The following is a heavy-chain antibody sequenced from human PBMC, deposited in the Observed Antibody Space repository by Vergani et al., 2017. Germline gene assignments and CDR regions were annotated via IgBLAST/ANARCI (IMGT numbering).Heavy chain of an antibody. CDR2: ISGSGLST. V-gene: IGHV3-23*01. D-gene: IGHD5-12*01. CDR1: GFTFSSYA. Sequence: EVQLLESGGGLVQPGGSLRLSCAASGFTFSSYAMSWVRQAPGKGLDWVSAISGSGLSTFYSDSVKGRLTISRDNSKDTLYLQMNSLRAEDTAVYYCTKGSRGYTGYFFDYWGQGTLATVSS. CDR3: TKGSRGYTGYFFDY. J-gene: IGHJ4*02.